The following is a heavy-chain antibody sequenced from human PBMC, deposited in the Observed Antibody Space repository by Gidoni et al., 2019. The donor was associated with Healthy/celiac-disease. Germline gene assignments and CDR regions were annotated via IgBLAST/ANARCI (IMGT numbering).Heavy chain of an antibody. J-gene: IGHJ6*02. CDR2: ILPIFGTA. CDR1: GGTFSSYA. CDR3: ARVEDIVVVPAAIRGSNYYYGMDV. V-gene: IGHV1-69*06. D-gene: IGHD2-2*02. Sequence: QVQLVQSGAEVKKPGSSVKVSCTASGGTFSSYAISWVRQAPGQGLEWMGGILPIFGTANYAQKFQGRVTITADKSTSTAYMELSSLRSEDTAVYYCARVEDIVVVPAAIRGSNYYYGMDVWGQGTTVTVSS.